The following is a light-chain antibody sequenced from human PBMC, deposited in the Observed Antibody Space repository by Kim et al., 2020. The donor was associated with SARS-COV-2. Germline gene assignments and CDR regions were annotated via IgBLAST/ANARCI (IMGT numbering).Light chain of an antibody. CDR2: GNN. V-gene: IGLV1-40*01. J-gene: IGLJ3*02. CDR3: QSYDSSLSGSV. CDR1: SSNIGAGYD. Sequence: QSVLTQPPSVSGAPGQRVTISCTGSSSNIGAGYDVHWYQQLPGTAPKLLIYGNNNRPSGVPDRFSGSKSGTSGSLAITGLQAEDEGDYYCQSYDSSLSGSVFGGGTKLTVL.